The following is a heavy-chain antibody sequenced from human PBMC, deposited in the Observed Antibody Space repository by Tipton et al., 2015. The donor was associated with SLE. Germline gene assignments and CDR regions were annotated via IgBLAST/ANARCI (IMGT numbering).Heavy chain of an antibody. D-gene: IGHD2-2*01. J-gene: IGHJ5*02. CDR2: VSGANTYT. CDR3: AGDDYASGIT. V-gene: IGHV3-21*03. Sequence: SLRLSCAASGFTFSSYSMNWVRQVPGKGLEWVACVSGANTYTYYADSVRGRFTISRDNSKNSVYLQMNIVRAEDTAVYFCAGDDYASGITWGQGTLVTVSS. CDR1: GFTFSSYS.